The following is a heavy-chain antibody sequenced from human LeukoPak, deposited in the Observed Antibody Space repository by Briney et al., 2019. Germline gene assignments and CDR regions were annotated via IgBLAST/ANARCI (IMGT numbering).Heavy chain of an antibody. Sequence: SETLSLSCSVSGGSISTSTSYWGWIRQPPGKGLDWIGSIYYSAYTYYSPSLKSRVTISVDTSKNQFSLKLSSVTAADTAVYYCARHHRDSGYDYYFDYWGQGTLVTVSS. D-gene: IGHD5-12*01. J-gene: IGHJ4*02. CDR3: ARHHRDSGYDYYFDY. CDR2: IYYSAYT. V-gene: IGHV4-39*01. CDR1: GGSISTSTSY.